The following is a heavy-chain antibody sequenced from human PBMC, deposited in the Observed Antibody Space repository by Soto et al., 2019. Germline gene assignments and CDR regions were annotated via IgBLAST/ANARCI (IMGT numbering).Heavy chain of an antibody. J-gene: IGHJ4*02. D-gene: IGHD3-22*01. V-gene: IGHV3-48*02. CDR3: ASDTLLYYYDSSGYHDY. CDR1: GFTFSSYS. Sequence: EVQLVESGGGLVQPGGSLRLSCAASGFTFSSYSMNWVRQAPGKGLEWVSYISSSSSTIYYADSVKGRFTISRDNAKNSLYLQMNSLRDEDTAVYYCASDTLLYYYDSSGYHDYWGQGTLVTVSS. CDR2: ISSSSSTI.